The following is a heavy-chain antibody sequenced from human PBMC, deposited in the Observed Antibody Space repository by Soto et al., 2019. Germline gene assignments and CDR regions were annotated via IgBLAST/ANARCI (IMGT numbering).Heavy chain of an antibody. CDR1: GYIFVNYG. D-gene: IGHD3-16*01. CDR2: ISPYTGNT. Sequence: QVQLVQSGDEVKKPGASVKVSCKASGYIFVNYGIAWVRQAPGQGLEWMGWISPYTGNTHSASKVQGRLPMTTDTSTSTAYMALGSLTSDATAVYYCVMVDNYVTPTPQDVWGQGTTVTVSS. CDR3: VMVDNYVTPTPQDV. J-gene: IGHJ6*02. V-gene: IGHV1-18*01.